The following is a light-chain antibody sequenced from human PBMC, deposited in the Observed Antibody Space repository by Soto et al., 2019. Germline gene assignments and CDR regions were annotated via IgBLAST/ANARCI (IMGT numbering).Light chain of an antibody. CDR3: SSYTSSSTRV. J-gene: IGLJ1*01. V-gene: IGLV2-14*01. CDR2: EVS. Sequence: QSVLTQPASVSGGPGQSITISCTGTSSDVGGYNYVSWYQQHPGKAPKLMIYEVSNRPSGVSNRFSGSKSGNTASLTISGLQAEDEADYYCSSYTSSSTRVLGTGTKVTVL. CDR1: SSDVGGYNY.